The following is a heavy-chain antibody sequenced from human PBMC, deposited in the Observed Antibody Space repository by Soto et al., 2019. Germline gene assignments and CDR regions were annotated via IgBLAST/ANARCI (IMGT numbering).Heavy chain of an antibody. D-gene: IGHD3-16*01. CDR3: ATEEVLSGSYVGNNYYAMDV. Sequence: QLQLVQSGAEVKKPGASVKVSCKVSGYTLIELSMYWVRQAPGKGLEWMGSFDPEDAETIYAQKFQGRITMTEDTFTDTAYMELSSLRSEDTAVYYCATEEVLSGSYVGNNYYAMDVWGQGTTVTVSS. CDR1: GYTLIELS. CDR2: FDPEDAET. V-gene: IGHV1-24*01. J-gene: IGHJ6*02.